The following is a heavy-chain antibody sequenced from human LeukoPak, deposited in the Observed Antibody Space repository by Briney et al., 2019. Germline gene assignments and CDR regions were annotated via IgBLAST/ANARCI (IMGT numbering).Heavy chain of an antibody. CDR3: ARRSSSGWYPDYYYYYMDV. V-gene: IGHV3-30*04. Sequence: GGSLRLSCVASGFDFSRYAMHWVRQAPGKGLEWVAFIRYDGTNKYYADSVKGRFTISRDNSKNTLYLKMNSLRGEDTAVYYCARRSSSGWYPDYYYYYMDVWGKGTTVTISS. CDR2: IRYDGTNK. J-gene: IGHJ6*03. D-gene: IGHD6-19*01. CDR1: GFDFSRYA.